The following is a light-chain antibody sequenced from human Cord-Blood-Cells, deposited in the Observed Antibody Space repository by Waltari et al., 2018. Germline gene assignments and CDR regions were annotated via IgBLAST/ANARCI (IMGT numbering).Light chain of an antibody. Sequence: QSALTQPPSASGSPGQSVTISCTGTSSDVVGYNYVSWYQQHPGKAPKLMIYEVSKRPSGVPDRFSGSKSGNTAYLTVSGLQAEDEADYYCSSYAGSNNYVFGTGTKVTVL. CDR2: EVS. CDR1: SSDVVGYNY. V-gene: IGLV2-8*01. J-gene: IGLJ1*01. CDR3: SSYAGSNNYV.